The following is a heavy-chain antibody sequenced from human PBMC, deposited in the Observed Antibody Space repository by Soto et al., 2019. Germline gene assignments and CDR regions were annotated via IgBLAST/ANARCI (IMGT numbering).Heavy chain of an antibody. CDR3: ARMNVDSYQFYYAMDV. D-gene: IGHD4-17*01. Sequence: SGPTREPTETLTLTRTVSGFSLTTGKMGVSWIRQPPGKALEWLAHIFSDNERSYSTSLQGRLTISKDTSGSQVVLSMTNVDPVDTATYYCARMNVDSYQFYYAMDVWGQGTTVTVSS. J-gene: IGHJ6*02. CDR1: GFSLTTGKMG. V-gene: IGHV2-26*01. CDR2: IFSDNER.